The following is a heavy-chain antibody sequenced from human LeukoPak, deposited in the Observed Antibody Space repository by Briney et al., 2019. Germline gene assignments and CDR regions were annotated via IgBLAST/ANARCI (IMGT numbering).Heavy chain of an antibody. CDR3: ARGQVPTTLTLFDY. J-gene: IGHJ4*02. Sequence: GGSLRLSCAASGLTFSSYAMSWVRQAPGKGLEWVAVISYDGSDKYYTDSVKGRFTISRDNSKNTLYLQVNSLRVEDTAVYYCARGQVPTTLTLFDYWGQGTLVTVSS. CDR2: ISYDGSDK. D-gene: IGHD4-17*01. V-gene: IGHV3-30-3*01. CDR1: GLTFSSYA.